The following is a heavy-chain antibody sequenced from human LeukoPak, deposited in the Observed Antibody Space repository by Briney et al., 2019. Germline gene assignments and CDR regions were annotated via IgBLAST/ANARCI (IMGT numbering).Heavy chain of an antibody. Sequence: GASVKVSCKASVGTFSSYAISWVRQAPGQGLEWMGGIIPIFGTANYAQKFQGRVTITADESTSTAYMELSSLRSEDTAVYYCARDRTAAGTGWFDPWGQGTLVTVSS. D-gene: IGHD6-13*01. CDR1: VGTFSSYA. J-gene: IGHJ5*02. CDR3: ARDRTAAGTGWFDP. CDR2: IIPIFGTA. V-gene: IGHV1-69*13.